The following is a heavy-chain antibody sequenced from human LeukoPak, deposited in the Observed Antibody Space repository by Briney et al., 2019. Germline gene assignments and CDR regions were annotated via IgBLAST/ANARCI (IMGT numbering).Heavy chain of an antibody. CDR2: ISSSGNTK. D-gene: IGHD6-6*01. V-gene: IGHV3-48*04. J-gene: IGHJ4*02. Sequence: GGSLRLSCAASGFTFSSYGMHWVRQAPGKGLEWISYISSSGNTKYYADSVKGRITISRDSAKNSLYLQMNSLRAEDTAVYYCARLVFSSSPYFDYWGQGTLVTVSS. CDR1: GFTFSSYG. CDR3: ARLVFSSSPYFDY.